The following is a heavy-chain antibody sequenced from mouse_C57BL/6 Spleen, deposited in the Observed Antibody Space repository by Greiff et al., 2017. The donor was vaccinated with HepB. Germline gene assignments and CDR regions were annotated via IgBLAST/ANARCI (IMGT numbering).Heavy chain of an antibody. V-gene: IGHV1-15*01. CDR3: TRRGTVVNYFDY. D-gene: IGHD1-1*01. CDR1: GYTFTDYE. Sequence: VKVVESGAELVRPGASVTLSCKASGYTFTDYEMHWVKQTPVHGLEWIGAIDPETGGTAYNQKFKGKAILTADKSSSTAYMELRSLTSEDSAVYYCTRRGTVVNYFDYWGQGTTLTVSS. CDR2: IDPETGGT. J-gene: IGHJ2*01.